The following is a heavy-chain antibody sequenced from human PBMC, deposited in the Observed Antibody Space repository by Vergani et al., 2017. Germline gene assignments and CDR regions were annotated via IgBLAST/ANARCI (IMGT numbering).Heavy chain of an antibody. D-gene: IGHD6-13*01. J-gene: IGHJ4*02. V-gene: IGHV4-39*07. CDR2: IYYSGST. CDR3: ARDDTYSSSRGALDH. CDR1: NDSVSNTFYY. Sequence: QVQLQESGPGLVKPSETLSLTCTVSNDSVSNTFYYWGWIRQTPGKGLEWIGSIYYSGSTYYNPSLESRVTISVDVSKNQFSLRLHSVTPADTAVYYCARDDTYSSSRGALDHWGRGTLVTVSS.